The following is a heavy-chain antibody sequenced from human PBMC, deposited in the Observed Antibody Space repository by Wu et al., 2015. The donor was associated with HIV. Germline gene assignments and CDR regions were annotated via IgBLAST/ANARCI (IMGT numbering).Heavy chain of an antibody. J-gene: IGHJ4*02. CDR3: ASLSRVGGNFDY. Sequence: QVQLVQSGAEVKKPGASVKVSCKASGYTFTSYYMHWVRQAPGQGLEWMGIINPSGGSTSYAQKFQGRVTMTRDTSTSTVYMELSSLRSEDTAVYYCASLSRVGGNFDYVGPGNPGPPSPQ. V-gene: IGHV1-46*03. CDR1: GYTFTSYY. CDR2: INPSGGST. D-gene: IGHD3-16*01.